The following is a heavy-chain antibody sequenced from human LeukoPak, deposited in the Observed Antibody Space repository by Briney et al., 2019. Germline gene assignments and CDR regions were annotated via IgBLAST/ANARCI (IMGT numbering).Heavy chain of an antibody. CDR2: ISGSGGST. Sequence: PGGSQRLSCAAPGFTFSSYAMSWVRQAPGKGLEWVSSISGSGGSTYYAGSVKGRFTISRDNSRNTVYLQMNSLRAEDTAVFYCAKDLDYYGSGRTYLDLWGQGTLVTVSS. CDR3: AKDLDYYGSGRTYLDL. CDR1: GFTFSSYA. D-gene: IGHD3-10*01. V-gene: IGHV3-23*01. J-gene: IGHJ4*02.